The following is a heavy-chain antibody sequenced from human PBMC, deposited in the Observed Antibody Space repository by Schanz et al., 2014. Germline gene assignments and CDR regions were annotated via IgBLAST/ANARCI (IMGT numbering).Heavy chain of an antibody. CDR2: VPFDGSQK. CDR3: ARIGGSVFDY. J-gene: IGHJ4*02. Sequence: VQLVESGGGVVQPGRSLRLSCAASGFTFSTHAMHWVRQAPGKGLEWVAFVPFDGSQKFYADSVKGRFTISRDNSKNSLYLQMNSLRAEDTAVYYCARIGGSVFDYWAQGTLVTVSS. V-gene: IGHV3-30*04. D-gene: IGHD3-10*01. CDR1: GFTFSTHA.